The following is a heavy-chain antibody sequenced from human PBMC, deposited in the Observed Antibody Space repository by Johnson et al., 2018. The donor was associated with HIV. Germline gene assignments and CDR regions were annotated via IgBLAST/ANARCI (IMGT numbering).Heavy chain of an antibody. CDR1: GFTFSSYW. D-gene: IGHD5-18*01. CDR2: IKQDGSEK. Sequence: MLLVESGGGLVQPGGSLRLSCAASGFTFSSYWMSWVRQAPGKGLEWVANIKQDGSEKYYVDSMKGRFTISRANAKNSLYLQMNSRRAGATAGDYCARGRGYSAHKLSGGAGFDIWGQGTMVTVSS. CDR3: ARGRGYSAHKLSGGAGFDI. J-gene: IGHJ3*02. V-gene: IGHV3-7*04.